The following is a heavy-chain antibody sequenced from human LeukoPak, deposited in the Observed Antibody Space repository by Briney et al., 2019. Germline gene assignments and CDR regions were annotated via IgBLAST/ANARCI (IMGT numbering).Heavy chain of an antibody. D-gene: IGHD2-2*01. CDR1: GASFSGYY. J-gene: IGHJ4*02. V-gene: IGHV4-38-2*01. CDR2: IYHSGST. CDR3: ASLGYCSSTSCFNFDY. Sequence: SETLSLTCAVYGASFSGYYWGWIRQPPGKGLEWIGSIYHSGSTYYNPSLKSRVTISVDTSKNQFSLKLSSVTAADTAVYYCASLGYCSSTSCFNFDYWGQGTLVTVSS.